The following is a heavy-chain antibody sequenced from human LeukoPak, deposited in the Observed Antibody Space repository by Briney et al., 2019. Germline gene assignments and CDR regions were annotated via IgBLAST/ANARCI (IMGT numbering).Heavy chain of an antibody. D-gene: IGHD4-17*01. V-gene: IGHV4-4*07. J-gene: IGHJ6*03. CDR3: ARDNGDYYSYYYMDV. CDR2: IYTTGRT. Sequence: PSETLYLTCTVSGGSISSYYWTWIRQPAGKGLEWIGRIYTTGRTSYNPSLKSRVTISMDTSKNQFSLRVNSLTAADTAVYYCARDNGDYYSYYYMDVWGKGTTVTISS. CDR1: GGSISSYY.